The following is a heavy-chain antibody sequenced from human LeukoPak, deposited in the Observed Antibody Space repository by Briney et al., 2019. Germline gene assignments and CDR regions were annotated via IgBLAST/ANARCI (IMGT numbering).Heavy chain of an antibody. J-gene: IGHJ5*02. Sequence: GASVKVSCKASGYTFTSYGISWVRQAPGQGLGWMGWISAYNGNTNYAQKLQGRVTMTTDTSTSTAYMELRSLRSDDTAVYYCARDWYYDFWSGYYGDHDHNKFDPWGQGTLVTVSS. V-gene: IGHV1-18*01. D-gene: IGHD3-3*01. CDR2: ISAYNGNT. CDR1: GYTFTSYG. CDR3: ARDWYYDFWSGYYGDHDHNKFDP.